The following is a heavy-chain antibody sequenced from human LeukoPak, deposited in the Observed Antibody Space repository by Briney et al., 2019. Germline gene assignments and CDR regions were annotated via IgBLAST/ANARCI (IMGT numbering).Heavy chain of an antibody. Sequence: GASVKVSCKASGGTFSSYAISWVRQAPGQGLEWMGRIIPIRGITNYAQKVQGRVTITTDKSTSTAYMELSSLRSEDTAVYYCARLSYSSSWDNWFVPCGQGTLVTVSS. J-gene: IGHJ5*02. V-gene: IGHV1-69*04. CDR1: GGTFSSYA. CDR2: IIPIRGIT. D-gene: IGHD6-13*01. CDR3: ARLSYSSSWDNWFVP.